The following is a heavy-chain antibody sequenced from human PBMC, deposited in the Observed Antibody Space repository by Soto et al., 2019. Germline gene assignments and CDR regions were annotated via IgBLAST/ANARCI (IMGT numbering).Heavy chain of an antibody. J-gene: IGHJ5*02. Sequence: SETLSLTCTVSGGSISSYYWSWIRQPPGKGLEWIRYIYYSGSTIYNPSLKSRVTISVDTSKNQFSLKLSSVTAADTALYYCARYGSGSSVWFDPWGQGTLVTVSS. CDR2: IYYSGST. CDR3: ARYGSGSSVWFDP. V-gene: IGHV4-59*01. D-gene: IGHD3-10*01. CDR1: GGSISSYY.